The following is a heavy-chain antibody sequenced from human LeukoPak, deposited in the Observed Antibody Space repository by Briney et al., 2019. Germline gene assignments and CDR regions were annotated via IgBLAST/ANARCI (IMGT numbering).Heavy chain of an antibody. CDR2: IYYNVTH. Sequence: SETLSLTCTVSGGSINSYYWSWIRQPPGKTLEWIGYIYYNVTHIYNPTLKSRVTISVDTSKSQFSLKLSSVTAADTAVYYCARHSGTYWDFDYWGQGILVTVSS. V-gene: IGHV4-59*08. J-gene: IGHJ4*02. D-gene: IGHD1-26*01. CDR1: GGSINSYY. CDR3: ARHSGTYWDFDY.